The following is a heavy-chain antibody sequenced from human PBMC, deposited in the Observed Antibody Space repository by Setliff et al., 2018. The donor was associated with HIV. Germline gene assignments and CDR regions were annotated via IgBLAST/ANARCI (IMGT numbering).Heavy chain of an antibody. Sequence: SETLSLTCAVYGGSFIDYYWSWIRQPPGKGLEWIGEINHSGSTNYNMSLWSRVTISLDPSMNQCSLKLSSVTAADTAVYYCARGLTYYDILGYWGQGTLVTVSS. CDR1: GGSFIDYY. CDR2: INHSGST. CDR3: ARGLTYYDILGY. V-gene: IGHV4-34*01. J-gene: IGHJ1*01. D-gene: IGHD3-9*01.